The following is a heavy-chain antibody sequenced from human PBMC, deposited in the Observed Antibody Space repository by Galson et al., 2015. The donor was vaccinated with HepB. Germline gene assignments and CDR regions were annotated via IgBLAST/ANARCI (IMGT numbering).Heavy chain of an antibody. V-gene: IGHV3-11*01. CDR2: ITSSGTTI. Sequence: SLRLSCAASGFTFSDYCMSWIRQAPGKGLEWVSYITSSGTTIYYADSVKGRFTTSRDNAKNSLYLQMNRLRAEDTAVYYCARERVVIPPTCLDVWGQGTTVTVSS. J-gene: IGHJ6*02. CDR3: ARERVVIPPTCLDV. CDR1: GFTFSDYC. D-gene: IGHD3-3*01.